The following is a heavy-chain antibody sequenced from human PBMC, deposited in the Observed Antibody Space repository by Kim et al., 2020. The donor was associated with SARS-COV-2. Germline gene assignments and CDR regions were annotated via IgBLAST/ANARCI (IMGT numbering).Heavy chain of an antibody. D-gene: IGHD1-1*01. V-gene: IGHV3-21*01. CDR2: ISSSSTYI. CDR1: EFTLSSYY. CDR3: ARDVRGGTFSDV. J-gene: IGHJ6*02. Sequence: GGSLRLSCAASEFTLSSYYFNWVRQAPGRGLEWVSSISSSSTYIYYAASVEGRFTISRDNAKNSLYLQMNSLRADDTAVYYCARDVRGGTFSDVWGQGTTVTVSS.